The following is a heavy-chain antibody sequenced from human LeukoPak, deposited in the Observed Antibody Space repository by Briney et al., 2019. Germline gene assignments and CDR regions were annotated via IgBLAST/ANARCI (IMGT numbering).Heavy chain of an antibody. CDR1: GFTFSGSA. CDR3: RAAADLNDY. J-gene: IGHJ4*02. CDR2: IRSKADSYTT. Sequence: GGSLKLSCAASGFTFSGSAMHWVRQASGKGLEWLGRIRSKADSYTTAYAASVKGRFIVSRDDSKNTAYLQMNSLKTENTAVYYCRAAADLNDYWGQGTLVTVSS. D-gene: IGHD6-13*01. V-gene: IGHV3-73*01.